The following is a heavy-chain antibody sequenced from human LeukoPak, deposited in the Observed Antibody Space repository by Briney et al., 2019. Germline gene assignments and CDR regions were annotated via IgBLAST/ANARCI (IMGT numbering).Heavy chain of an antibody. Sequence: PSETLSLTCTASGXSISSGGYYWSWIRQQPGKGLEWIGYIYYSGSTYYNPSLKSRITISVDTSKNQFSLKMSSVTAADTAVYYCARAPPTIAVAGSAFDIWGQGTIVTVSS. CDR1: GXSISSGGYY. CDR3: ARAPPTIAVAGSAFDI. D-gene: IGHD6-19*01. J-gene: IGHJ3*02. CDR2: IYYSGST. V-gene: IGHV4-31*03.